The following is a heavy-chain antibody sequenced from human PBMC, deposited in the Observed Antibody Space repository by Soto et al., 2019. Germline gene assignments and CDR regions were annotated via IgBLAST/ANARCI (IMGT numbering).Heavy chain of an antibody. J-gene: IGHJ6*02. V-gene: IGHV4-34*01. Sequence: SETLSLTCAVYGGSFSGYYWTWIRQPPGTGLEWIGEINHSGSTNYNPSLKSRVTISVDTSKNQFSLKLSSVTAADTAVYYCAREQAKGGYYYYGMDVWGQGTTVT. CDR3: AREQAKGGYYYYGMDV. D-gene: IGHD1-26*01. CDR2: INHSGST. CDR1: GGSFSGYY.